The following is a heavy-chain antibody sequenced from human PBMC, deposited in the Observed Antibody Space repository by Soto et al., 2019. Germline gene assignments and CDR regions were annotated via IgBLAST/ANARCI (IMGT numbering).Heavy chain of an antibody. V-gene: IGHV3-23*01. Sequence: GGSLRLSCAASGFTFSSYAMSWVRQAPGKGLEWVSAISGSGGSTYYADSVKGRFTISRANSKNTLYLQMNSLRAEDTAVYYCAKDRGKSCTNGVCYTFYYYYGMDVWGQGTTVTVSS. CDR1: GFTFSSYA. J-gene: IGHJ6*02. D-gene: IGHD2-8*01. CDR2: ISGSGGST. CDR3: AKDRGKSCTNGVCYTFYYYYGMDV.